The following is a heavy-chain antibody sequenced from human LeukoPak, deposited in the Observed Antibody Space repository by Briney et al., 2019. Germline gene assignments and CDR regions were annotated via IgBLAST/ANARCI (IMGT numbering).Heavy chain of an antibody. CDR3: AREKHYPADNWFDP. Sequence: GGSLRLSCAASGFTFSSYAMHWVRQAPGKGLEWVALISYDGSNKYYADSVKGRFTISRDNSKNTLYLQMNSLRADDTAVYYCAREKHYPADNWFDPWGQGTLVTASS. CDR1: GFTFSSYA. V-gene: IGHV3-30*04. D-gene: IGHD1-26*01. J-gene: IGHJ5*02. CDR2: ISYDGSNK.